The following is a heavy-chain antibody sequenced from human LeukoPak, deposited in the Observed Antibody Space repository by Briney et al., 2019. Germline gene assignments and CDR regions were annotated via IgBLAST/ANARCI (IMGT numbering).Heavy chain of an antibody. CDR1: GGSISRYY. V-gene: IGHV4-59*01. CDR2: IYYSGST. J-gene: IGHJ3*02. Sequence: PSETLSLTCTVSGGSISRYYWSWIRQPPGKGLEWIGYIYYSGSTNYNPSLKSRVTISVDMSKNQFSLKLSSVTAADTAVYYCARGPVGGTTYNDGDAFDIWGQGTMVTVSS. D-gene: IGHD1-7*01. CDR3: ARGPVGGTTYNDGDAFDI.